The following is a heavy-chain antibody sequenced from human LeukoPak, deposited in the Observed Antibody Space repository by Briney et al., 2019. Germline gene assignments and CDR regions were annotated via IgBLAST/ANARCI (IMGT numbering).Heavy chain of an antibody. Sequence: ASVKVSCKASGGTFSSYAISWVRQAPGQGLEWMGGIIPIFGTATYAQKFQGRVTITADESTSTAYMELSSLRSEDTAVYYCARCARNYYGSGSYDPVVYGMDVWGQGTTVTVSS. V-gene: IGHV1-69*13. J-gene: IGHJ6*02. D-gene: IGHD3-10*01. CDR3: ARCARNYYGSGSYDPVVYGMDV. CDR2: IIPIFGTA. CDR1: GGTFSSYA.